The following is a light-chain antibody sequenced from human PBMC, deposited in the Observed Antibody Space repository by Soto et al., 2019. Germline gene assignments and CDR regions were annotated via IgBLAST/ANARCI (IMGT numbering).Light chain of an antibody. CDR1: QGISSY. Sequence: ALRMTQSPSSFSASTGDRVTITCRASQGISSYLAWYQQKPGKAPKLLIYAASTLQSGVPSRFSGSGSGTDFTLTISCLQSEDFATYYCQQYYSYPLTFGGGTKAEIK. J-gene: IGKJ4*01. CDR2: AAS. CDR3: QQYYSYPLT. V-gene: IGKV1-8*01.